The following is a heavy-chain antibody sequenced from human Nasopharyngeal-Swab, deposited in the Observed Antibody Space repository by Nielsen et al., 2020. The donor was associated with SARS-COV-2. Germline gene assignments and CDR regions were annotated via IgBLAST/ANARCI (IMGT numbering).Heavy chain of an antibody. J-gene: IGHJ4*02. Sequence: LETLSLTCAVYGGSFSGYYWSWIRQPPGKGLEWIGEINHSGSTNYNPSLKSRVTISVDTSKNQFSLKLSSVTAADTAVYYCARGGGEAARYYFDYWGQGTLVTVSS. V-gene: IGHV4-34*01. D-gene: IGHD6-6*01. CDR1: GGSFSGYY. CDR2: INHSGST. CDR3: ARGGGEAARYYFDY.